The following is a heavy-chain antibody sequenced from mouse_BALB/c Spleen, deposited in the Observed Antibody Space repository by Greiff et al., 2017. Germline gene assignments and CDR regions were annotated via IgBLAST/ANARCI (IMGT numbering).Heavy chain of an antibody. J-gene: IGHJ4*01. D-gene: IGHD4-1*01. V-gene: IGHV1S137*01. CDR2: ISTYYGDA. CDR1: GYTFTDYA. Sequence: QVQLQQSGAELVRPGVSVKISCKGSGYTFTDYAMHWVKQSHAKSLEWIGVISTYYGDASYNQKFKGKATMTVDKSSSTAYMELARLTSEDSAIYYCATGTRYAMDYWGQGTSVTVSS. CDR3: ATGTRYAMDY.